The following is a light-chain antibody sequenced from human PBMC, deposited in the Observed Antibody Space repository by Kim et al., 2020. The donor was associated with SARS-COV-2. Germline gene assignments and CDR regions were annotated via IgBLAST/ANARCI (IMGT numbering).Light chain of an antibody. J-gene: IGLJ3*02. CDR1: FIGDKS. V-gene: IGLV3-21*04. CDR2: NDD. CDR3: QVWDSSTDYRV. Sequence: SYVLTQPPSVSVAPGKTARLTCGGDFIGDKSVHWYRQKAGQAPMMVIYNDDARPSGIPERFSGSNSGNTATLTISRVEAGDEADYYCQVWDSSTDYRVFGGGTQLTVL.